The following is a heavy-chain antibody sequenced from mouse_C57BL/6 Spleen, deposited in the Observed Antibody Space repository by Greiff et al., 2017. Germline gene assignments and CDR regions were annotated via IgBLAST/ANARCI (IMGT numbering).Heavy chain of an antibody. D-gene: IGHD2-3*01. V-gene: IGHV1-66*01. CDR3: ARDDGYPAWFAY. J-gene: IGHJ3*01. CDR2: IYPGSGNT. Sequence: QVQLQQSGPELVKPGASVKISCKASGYSFTSYYIHWVKQRPGQGLEWIGWIYPGSGNTKYNEKFKGKATLTADTSSSTAYMQLSSLTSEDSAVYYCARDDGYPAWFAYWGQGTLVTVSA. CDR1: GYSFTSYY.